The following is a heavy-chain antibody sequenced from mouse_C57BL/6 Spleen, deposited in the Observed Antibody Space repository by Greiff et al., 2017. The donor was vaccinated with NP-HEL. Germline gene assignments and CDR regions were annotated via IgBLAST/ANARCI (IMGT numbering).Heavy chain of an antibody. Sequence: EVMLVESGGGLVKPGGSLKLSCAASGFTFSSYTMSWVRQTPEKRLEWVATISGGGGNTYYPDSVKGRFTISRDNAKNTLYLQMSSLRSEDTALYYCASRGYGSSSWFAYWGQGTLVTVSA. CDR2: ISGGGGNT. D-gene: IGHD1-1*01. V-gene: IGHV5-9*01. J-gene: IGHJ3*01. CDR1: GFTFSSYT. CDR3: ASRGYGSSSWFAY.